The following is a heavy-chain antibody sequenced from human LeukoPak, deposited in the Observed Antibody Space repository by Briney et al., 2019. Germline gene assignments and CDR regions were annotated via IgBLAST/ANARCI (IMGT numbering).Heavy chain of an antibody. J-gene: IGHJ6*02. V-gene: IGHV3-74*01. CDR3: ATGQGHGMDV. CDR2: INSDGSST. D-gene: IGHD1-14*01. CDR1: GFAFSSYW. Sequence: GGSLRLSCTASGFAFSSYWMHWLRQAPGKGLVWVSRINSDGSSTSYADSVKGRFTISRDNAKNTLYLQMNSLRAEDTAVYYCATGQGHGMDVWGQGTTVTVSS.